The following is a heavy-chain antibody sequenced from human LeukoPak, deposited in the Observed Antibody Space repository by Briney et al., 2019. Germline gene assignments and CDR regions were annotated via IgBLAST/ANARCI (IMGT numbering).Heavy chain of an antibody. CDR1: GGTINAFA. Sequence: SVKISCKVSGGTINAFAFYWLRQAPGQELVWMGRITPIFGTVHNAQKFQDRLTITADKYTNTVHMELSGLMSDAATPYYCASPRARYSFSYHFYYLDVWGKGTTVIVCS. J-gene: IGHJ6*03. CDR3: ASPRARYSFSYHFYYLDV. V-gene: IGHV1-69*06. CDR2: ITPIFGTV. D-gene: IGHD5-18*01.